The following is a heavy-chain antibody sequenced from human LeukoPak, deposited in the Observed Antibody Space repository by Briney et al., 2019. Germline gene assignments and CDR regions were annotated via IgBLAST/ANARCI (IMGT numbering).Heavy chain of an antibody. V-gene: IGHV3-9*01. Sequence: GGSLRLSCAASGFTFEDYAMHWVRQAPGKGLEWVSGISWNSGSIGYADSVKGRFTISRDNAKNSLYLQMNSLRAEDTALYYCAKDTCSGGSCYLDYWGQGTLVTVSS. CDR1: GFTFEDYA. CDR3: AKDTCSGGSCYLDY. CDR2: ISWNSGSI. D-gene: IGHD2-15*01. J-gene: IGHJ4*02.